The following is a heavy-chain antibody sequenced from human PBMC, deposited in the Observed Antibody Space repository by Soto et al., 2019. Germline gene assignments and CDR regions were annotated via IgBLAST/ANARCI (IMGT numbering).Heavy chain of an antibody. CDR3: ARLSVWFVELRLPPFYSMDF. D-gene: IGHD3-10*01. CDR1: GGTFSSYT. V-gene: IGHV1-69*02. CDR2: IIPILGIA. Sequence: QVQLVQSGAEVKKPGSSVKVSCKASGGTFSSYTISWVRQAPGQGLEWMGRIIPILGIANYAQKFQGRVTITADKSTSTAYMERSSVGSEDTAVYFCARLSVWFVELRLPPFYSMDFWGQGTTVTVSS. J-gene: IGHJ6*02.